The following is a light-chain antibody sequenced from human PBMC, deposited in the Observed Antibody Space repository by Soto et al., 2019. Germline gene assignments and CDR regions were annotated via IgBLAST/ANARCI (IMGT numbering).Light chain of an antibody. CDR3: ASYTISSTAI. Sequence: HSALTQPASVSGSPGQSITISCTGTSSDVGGYNYVSWYQQHPGKAPQLMIYEVSNRPSGVSNRFSGSKSGNTASLTISGLQAEDEADYYCASYTISSTAIFGGGTMLTVL. V-gene: IGLV2-14*01. CDR1: SSDVGGYNY. J-gene: IGLJ2*01. CDR2: EVS.